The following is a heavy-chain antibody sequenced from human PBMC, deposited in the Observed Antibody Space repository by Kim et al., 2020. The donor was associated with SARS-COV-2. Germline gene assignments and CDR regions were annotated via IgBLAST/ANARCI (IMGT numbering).Heavy chain of an antibody. Sequence: ASVKVSCKASGYTFTAYYMHWVRQAPGQGLEWMGWINPNGDVTNLGQKFQGRVTLTRDSSITTAYMELSSLRSDDTAVYYCARPDCGSYNCLKRVALDVWGQGPPVTLSS. J-gene: IGHJ6*02. D-gene: IGHD2-2*01. CDR1: GYTFTAYY. V-gene: IGHV1-2*02. CDR2: INPNGDVT. CDR3: ARPDCGSYNCLKRVALDV.